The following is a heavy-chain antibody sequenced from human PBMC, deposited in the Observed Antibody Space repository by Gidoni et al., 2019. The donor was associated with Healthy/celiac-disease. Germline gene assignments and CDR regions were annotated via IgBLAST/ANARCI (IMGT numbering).Heavy chain of an antibody. CDR1: GGTFSSYA. J-gene: IGHJ6*02. D-gene: IGHD5-18*01. V-gene: IGHV1-69*01. Sequence: QVQLVQSGAEVKKPGSSVKVSCKASGGTFSSYAISRVRQAPGQGLEWMGGIIPIFGTANYAQKFQGRVTITADESTSTAYMELSSLRSEDTAVYYCARRRKQLWPPTDYYGMDVWGQGTTVTVSS. CDR3: ARRRKQLWPPTDYYGMDV. CDR2: IIPIFGTA.